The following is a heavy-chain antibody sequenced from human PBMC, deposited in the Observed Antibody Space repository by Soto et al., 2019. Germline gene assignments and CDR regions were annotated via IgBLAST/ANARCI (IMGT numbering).Heavy chain of an antibody. CDR2: TSFDERYK. V-gene: IGHV3-30*04. CDR1: GFTFTGYA. J-gene: IGHJ4*02. CDR3: ARDPRGDYDTAAYFDS. D-gene: IGHD3-22*01. Sequence: QVQLVESGGGVVQPGRSLRLSCEASGFTFTGYAMHWVRQAPGKGLEGVAITSFDERYKFYAASVKGRFTISRDNSKNTLYLQMDRLSPEDTARYFCARDPRGDYDTAAYFDSWGQGALVIVSS.